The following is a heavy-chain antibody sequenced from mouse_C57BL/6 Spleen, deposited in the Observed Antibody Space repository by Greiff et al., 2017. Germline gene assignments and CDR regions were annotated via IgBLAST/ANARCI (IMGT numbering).Heavy chain of an antibody. V-gene: IGHV1-59*01. D-gene: IGHD1-1*01. CDR2: IDPSDSYT. CDR3: AIYYGSSPFAY. J-gene: IGHJ3*01. CDR1: GYTFPSYW. Sequence: QVQLQQPGAELVRPGTSVKLSCKASGYTFPSYWMHWVKQRPGQGLEWIGVIDPSDSYTNYNQKFKGKATLTVDTSSSTAYMQLSSLTSEDSAVYYCAIYYGSSPFAYWGQGTLVTVSA.